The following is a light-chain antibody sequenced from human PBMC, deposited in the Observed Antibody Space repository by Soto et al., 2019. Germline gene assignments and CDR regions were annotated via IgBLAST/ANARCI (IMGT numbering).Light chain of an antibody. CDR3: QQRSSWPPL. V-gene: IGKV3-11*01. Sequence: EIVLTQSPATLSLSPGERATLSCRASQSVGSYLVWYQQKPGQAPRLLIHGASNRDTGIPSRFSGSGSGTDFTLTISSLEPEDFAVYYCQQRSSWPPLFGQGTRLEIK. CDR2: GAS. CDR1: QSVGSY. J-gene: IGKJ5*01.